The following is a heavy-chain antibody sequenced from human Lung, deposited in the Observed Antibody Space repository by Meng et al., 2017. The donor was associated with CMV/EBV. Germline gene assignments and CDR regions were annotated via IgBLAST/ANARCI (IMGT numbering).Heavy chain of an antibody. CDR3: AHRHRLRDFDY. CDR2: IYWDDDK. CDR1: GFFLSTSGVG. D-gene: IGHD4-17*01. J-gene: IGHJ4*02. V-gene: IGHV2-5*02. Sequence: HITLTESRPTLVNPNQTLTLTCTFSGFFLSTSGVGVGWIRQPPGKALEWLALIYWDDDKRYSPSLKNRLTITKDTSKNQVVLTLTNIDPVDTATYYCAHRHRLRDFDYWGQGTLVTVSS.